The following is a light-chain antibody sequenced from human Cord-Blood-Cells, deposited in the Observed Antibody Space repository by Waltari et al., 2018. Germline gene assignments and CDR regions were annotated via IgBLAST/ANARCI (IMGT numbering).Light chain of an antibody. V-gene: IGKV1-39*01. CDR2: AAS. Sequence: DLQMPHSPSSLSPSLGPRDPITCRASQIISSYLNWYQQKPGKAPKLLIYAASSLQSGVPSRFSGSGSGTDFTLTISSLQPEDFATYYCQQSYSTLTFGGGTKVEIK. CDR3: QQSYSTLT. CDR1: QIISSY. J-gene: IGKJ4*01.